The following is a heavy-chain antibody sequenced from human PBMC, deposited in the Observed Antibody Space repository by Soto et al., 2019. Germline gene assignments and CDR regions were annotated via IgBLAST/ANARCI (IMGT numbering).Heavy chain of an antibody. CDR1: GGSIRTGGYF. Sequence: QVQLQESGPGLVKPSQTLSLNCTVSGGSIRTGGYFWTWIRQRPGKGLEWIGFIDYSGSTFYSPSLGSGATLSGDMSKNEFSLRLISGTAADTAVYYCARAHGSGSYAWFDPWGQGTLVTASS. CDR3: ARAHGSGSYAWFDP. J-gene: IGHJ5*02. D-gene: IGHD3-10*01. V-gene: IGHV4-31*03. CDR2: IDYSGST.